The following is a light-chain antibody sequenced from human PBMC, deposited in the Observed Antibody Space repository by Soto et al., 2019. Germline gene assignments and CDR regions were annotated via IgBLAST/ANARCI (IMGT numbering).Light chain of an antibody. CDR1: QTISSW. J-gene: IGKJ1*01. Sequence: DIQITQSPSTLSGSVGDRVTITCRASQTISSWLAWYQQKPGKAPKLLIYKASTLKSGVPSRFSGSGSGTEFTLAISSLQPEDSATYYCLQDINYTWTFGQGTKVDIK. CDR2: KAS. CDR3: LQDINYTWT. V-gene: IGKV1-5*03.